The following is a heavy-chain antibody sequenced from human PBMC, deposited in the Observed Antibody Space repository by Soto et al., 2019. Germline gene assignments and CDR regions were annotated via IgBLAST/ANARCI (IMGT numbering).Heavy chain of an antibody. CDR2: IIPIFGTA. V-gene: IGHV1-69*01. J-gene: IGHJ4*02. Sequence: QVQLVQSGAEVKKPGSSVKVSCKASGGTFSSYAISWVRQAPGQGLEWMGGIIPIFGTANYAQKFQGRVTITADESTSTAYMERSSLRSEDTAVYYCARVRYYDSSGYHYYFDYWGQGTLVTVSS. D-gene: IGHD3-22*01. CDR3: ARVRYYDSSGYHYYFDY. CDR1: GGTFSSYA.